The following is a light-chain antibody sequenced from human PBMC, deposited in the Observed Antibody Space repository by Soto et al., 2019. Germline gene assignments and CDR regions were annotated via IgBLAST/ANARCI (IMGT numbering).Light chain of an antibody. CDR2: SNN. Sequence: QSVLTQPPSASGTPGQRVTISCSGSSSNIGSNTVNWYQQLPGTAPKLLIYSNNQRPSGAPDRVSGSKSGTSASLAISGLQSEDEADYYCAAWDDSLNGYYVFVNETKVTV. V-gene: IGLV1-44*01. CDR3: AAWDDSLNGYYV. CDR1: SSNIGSNT. J-gene: IGLJ1*01.